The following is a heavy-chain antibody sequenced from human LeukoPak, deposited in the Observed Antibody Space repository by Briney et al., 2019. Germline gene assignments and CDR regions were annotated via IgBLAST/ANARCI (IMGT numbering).Heavy chain of an antibody. CDR3: ARGGGYDYGDYVFDY. Sequence: ASVKVSCKASGGTFSNYAISWVRQAPGQGLEWMGGIIPIFGTANYAQKFQGRVTITADESTSTAYMELSSLRSEDTAVYYCARGGGYDYGDYVFDYWGQGTLVTVSS. CDR1: GGTFSNYA. CDR2: IIPIFGTA. D-gene: IGHD4-17*01. J-gene: IGHJ4*02. V-gene: IGHV1-69*13.